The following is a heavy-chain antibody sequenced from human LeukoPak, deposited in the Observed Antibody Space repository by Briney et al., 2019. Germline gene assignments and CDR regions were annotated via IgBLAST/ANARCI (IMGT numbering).Heavy chain of an antibody. CDR2: TIGNTET. Sequence: GGSLRLSCEASGYTFDDYAMHWVRQAPGKGLEWVATIGNTETFYADSVTGRFTISRDNSKNTVNLQMNRLRVEDTAIYYCAKDWIQFNRVFDCFDSWGQGTLVTVSS. CDR1: GYTFDDYA. D-gene: IGHD5-18*01. J-gene: IGHJ4*02. V-gene: IGHV3-9*01. CDR3: AKDWIQFNRVFDCFDS.